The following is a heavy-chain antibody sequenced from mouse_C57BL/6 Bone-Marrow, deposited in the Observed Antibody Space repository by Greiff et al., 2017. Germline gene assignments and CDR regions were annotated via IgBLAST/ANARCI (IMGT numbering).Heavy chain of an antibody. D-gene: IGHD4-1*01. J-gene: IGHJ2*01. CDR1: GSAFSTYW. V-gene: IGHV1-80*01. Sequence: QVQLQQSGAELVKPGASAKISCKVSGSAFSTYWMNWVKRRPGKGLVWIGQIYPGDGDTNYNGKFKGKATLTADKSSSTAYMQLSSLTSEDSAVYFCARDWDYFDYWGQGTTLTVSS. CDR2: IYPGDGDT. CDR3: ARDWDYFDY.